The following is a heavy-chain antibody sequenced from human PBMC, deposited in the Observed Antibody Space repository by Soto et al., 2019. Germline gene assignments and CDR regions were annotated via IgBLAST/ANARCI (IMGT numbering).Heavy chain of an antibody. J-gene: IGHJ6*02. Sequence: GESLKISCKGSGYSFTSYWIGWVRQMPGKGLEWVGIIYPGDSDTRYSPSFQGQVTISADKSISTAYLQWSSLKASDTAMYYCARHVHCTNGVCLKTDYYYYYGMDVWGQGTTVTVSS. V-gene: IGHV5-51*01. CDR1: GYSFTSYW. D-gene: IGHD2-8*01. CDR2: IYPGDSDT. CDR3: ARHVHCTNGVCLKTDYYYYYGMDV.